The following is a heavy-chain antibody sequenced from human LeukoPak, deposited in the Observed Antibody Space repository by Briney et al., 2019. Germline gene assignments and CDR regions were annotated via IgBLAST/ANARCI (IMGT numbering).Heavy chain of an antibody. D-gene: IGHD6-13*01. CDR2: INHSGST. J-gene: IGHJ4*02. CDR1: GGSFSGYY. V-gene: IGHV4-34*01. CDR3: ATYSSSWYWIY. Sequence: SETLSLTCAVYGGSFSGYYWSWIRQPPGKGLEWIGEINHSGSTNYNPSLKSRVTISVDTSKNQVSLKVNSVTAADTAVYYCATYSSSWYWIYWGQGILVTVSS.